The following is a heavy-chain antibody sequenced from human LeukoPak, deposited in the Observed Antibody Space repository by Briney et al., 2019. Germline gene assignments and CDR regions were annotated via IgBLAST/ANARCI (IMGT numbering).Heavy chain of an antibody. CDR2: ISSSGSTI. CDR1: GFTFSSYE. J-gene: IGHJ4*02. V-gene: IGHV3-48*03. Sequence: PGGSLRLSCAASGFTFSSYEVNWVRQAPGKGLEWVSYISSSGSTIYYADSVKGRFTISRDTAKNSLYLQMNSLRAEDTAVYYCARDGVSYYYDSSGGYYFDYWGQGTLVTVSS. D-gene: IGHD3-22*01. CDR3: ARDGVSYYYDSSGGYYFDY.